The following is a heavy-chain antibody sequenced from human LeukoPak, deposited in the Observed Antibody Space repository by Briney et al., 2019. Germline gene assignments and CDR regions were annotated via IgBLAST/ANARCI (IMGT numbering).Heavy chain of an antibody. CDR1: GFTFNSYW. CDR2: ISSDGSST. V-gene: IGHV3-74*01. Sequence: PGGSLRLSCAASGFTFNSYWMHWVRQAPGKGLVWVSRISSDGSSTSYADSVKGRFTISRDNAKNTLYLQMNSLRAEDTAVYYCASENTYYDFWSGRHREYYFDYWGQGTLVTVSS. D-gene: IGHD3-3*01. CDR3: ASENTYYDFWSGRHREYYFDY. J-gene: IGHJ4*02.